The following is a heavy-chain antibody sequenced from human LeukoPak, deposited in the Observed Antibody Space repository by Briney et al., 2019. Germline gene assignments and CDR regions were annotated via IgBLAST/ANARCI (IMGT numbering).Heavy chain of an antibody. V-gene: IGHV3-23*01. CDR3: ARERGRNPSGYYYYMDV. CDR1: GFTFSSYS. Sequence: PGGSLRLSCAASGFTFSSYSMNWVRQAPGKGLEWVSTISGRGGSTYYADSVKGRFTISRDNSKDTLDLLMSSLRADDTAVYYCARERGRNPSGYYYYMDVWGKGTTVTVSS. CDR2: ISGRGGST. D-gene: IGHD2-15*01. J-gene: IGHJ6*03.